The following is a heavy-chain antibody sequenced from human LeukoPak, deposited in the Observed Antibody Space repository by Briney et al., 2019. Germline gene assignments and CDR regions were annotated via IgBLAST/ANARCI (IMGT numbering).Heavy chain of an antibody. V-gene: IGHV3-23*01. J-gene: IGHJ4*02. CDR3: AKGSSGTAMVAYYFDY. D-gene: IGHD5-18*01. CDR2: ISGSGGST. CDR1: GFTFSSYA. Sequence: PGGSLGLSCAASGFTFSSYAMSWVRQAPGKGLEWVSAISGSGGSTYYADSVKGRFTISRDNSKNTLYLQMNSLRAEGTAVYYCAKGSSGTAMVAYYFDYWGQGTLVTVSS.